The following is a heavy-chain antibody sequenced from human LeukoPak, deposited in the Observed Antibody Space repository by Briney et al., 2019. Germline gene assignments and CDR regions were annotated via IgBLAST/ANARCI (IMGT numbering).Heavy chain of an antibody. CDR2: IYTSGST. CDR1: GGSISSGSYY. CDR3: ARDLNYYDSSGYYYYFDY. V-gene: IGHV4-61*02. J-gene: IGHJ4*02. D-gene: IGHD3-22*01. Sequence: PSQTLSLTCTVSGGSISSGSYYWSWIRQPAGKGLEWIGRIYTSGSTNYNPSLKSRVTISVDTSKNQFSLKLSSVTAADTAVYYCARDLNYYDSSGYYYYFDYWGQGTLVTVSS.